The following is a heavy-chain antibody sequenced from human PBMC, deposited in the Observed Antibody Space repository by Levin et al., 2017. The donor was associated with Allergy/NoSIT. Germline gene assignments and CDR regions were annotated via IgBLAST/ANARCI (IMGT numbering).Heavy chain of an antibody. CDR1: GFTFSSYA. D-gene: IGHD3-10*01. J-gene: IGHJ4*02. CDR2: ISSNGGST. V-gene: IGHV3-64D*06. Sequence: GGSLRLSCSASGFTFSSYAMHWVRQAPGKGLEYVSAISSNGGSTYYADSVKGRFTISRDNSKNTLYLQMSSLRAEDTAVYYCVNSDYGSGSYYNVRFAPRFDYWGQGTLVTVSS. CDR3: VNSDYGSGSYYNVRFAPRFDY.